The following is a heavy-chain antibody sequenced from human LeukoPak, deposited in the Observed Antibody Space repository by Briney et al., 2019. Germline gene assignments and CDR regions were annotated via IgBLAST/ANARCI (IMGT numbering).Heavy chain of an antibody. CDR3: ASGVVVVTAISYYYYGMDV. D-gene: IGHD2-21*02. CDR1: GGTFSSYA. CDR2: IIPIFGTA. J-gene: IGHJ6*02. V-gene: IGHV1-69*13. Sequence: ASVKVSCKASGGTFSSYAISWVRQAPGQGLEWMGGIIPIFGTANYAQKFQGRVTITADESTSTAYMELSGLRSEDTAVYYCASGVVVVTAISYYYYGMDVWGQGTTVTVSS.